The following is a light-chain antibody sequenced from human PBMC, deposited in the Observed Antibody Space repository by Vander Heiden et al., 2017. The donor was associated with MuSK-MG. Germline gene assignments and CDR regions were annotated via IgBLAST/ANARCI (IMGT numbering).Light chain of an antibody. V-gene: IGKV3-11*01. J-gene: IGKJ4*01. CDR3: QQRSNWPLT. CDR2: DAS. CDR1: QSVSSY. Sequence: DIVLTQSPATLSLPPGARATLSCRASQSVSSYLVWYQQKPGQAPRRLIEDASNRAAGIPARFSGSGSGTDCTLTISSLEPEDLAVECCQQRSNWPLTFGGGTKVEIK.